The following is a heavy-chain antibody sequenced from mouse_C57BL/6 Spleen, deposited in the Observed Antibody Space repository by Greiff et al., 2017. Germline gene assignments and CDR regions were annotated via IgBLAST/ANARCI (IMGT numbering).Heavy chain of an antibody. CDR2: IYPGSGST. D-gene: IGHD2-4*01. Sequence: QVQLQQPGAELVKPGASVKMSCKASGYTFTSYWITWVKQRPGQGLEWIGDIYPGSGSTNYNEKFKSKATLTVDNSSSTAYMQLSSLTSEDSAVYYCARKGVKYDYGSMDYWGQGTSVTVSS. CDR3: ARKGVKYDYGSMDY. CDR1: GYTFTSYW. V-gene: IGHV1-55*01. J-gene: IGHJ4*01.